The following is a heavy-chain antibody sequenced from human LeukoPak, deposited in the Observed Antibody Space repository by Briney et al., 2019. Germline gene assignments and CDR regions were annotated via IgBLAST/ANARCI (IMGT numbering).Heavy chain of an antibody. CDR2: IIPIFGTA. V-gene: IGHV1-69*13. CDR1: GGTFSSYA. Sequence: SVKVSCKASGGTFSSYAISWVRQAPGQGLEWMGGIIPIFGTANCAQKFQGRVTITADESTSTAYMELSSLRSEDTAVYYCASYGDYGGGYFDYWGQGTLVTVSS. CDR3: ASYGDYGGGYFDY. D-gene: IGHD4-17*01. J-gene: IGHJ4*02.